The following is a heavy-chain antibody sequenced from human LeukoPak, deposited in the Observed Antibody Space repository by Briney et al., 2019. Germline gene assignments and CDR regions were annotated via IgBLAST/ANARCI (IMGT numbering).Heavy chain of an antibody. D-gene: IGHD6-19*01. V-gene: IGHV3-21*04. CDR3: AKDLGRSGWSDFDY. CDR2: ISSSSSYI. CDR1: GFTFSSYS. J-gene: IGHJ4*02. Sequence: GGSLKLSCAVSGFTFSSYSMNWVRQAPGKGLEWVSSISSSSSYIYYADSVKGRFTISRDNSKNTLYLQMNSLRAEDTAVYYCAKDLGRSGWSDFDYWGQGTLVTVSS.